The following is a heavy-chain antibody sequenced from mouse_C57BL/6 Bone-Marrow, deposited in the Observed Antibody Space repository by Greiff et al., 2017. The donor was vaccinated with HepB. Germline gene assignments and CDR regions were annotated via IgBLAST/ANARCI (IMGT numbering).Heavy chain of an antibody. J-gene: IGHJ2*01. CDR2: ISYDGSN. CDR1: GYSITSGYY. D-gene: IGHD1-1*01. CDR3: ARDQGITTYYFDY. V-gene: IGHV3-6*01. Sequence: ESGPGLVKPSQSLSLTCSVTGYSITSGYYWNWIRQFPGNKLEWMGYISYDGSNNYNPSLKNRISITRDTSKNQFFLKLNSVTTEDTATYYCARDQGITTYYFDYWGQGTTLTVSS.